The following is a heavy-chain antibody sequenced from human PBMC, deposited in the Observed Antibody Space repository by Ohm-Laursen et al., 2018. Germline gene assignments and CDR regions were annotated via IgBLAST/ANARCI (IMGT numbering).Heavy chain of an antibody. V-gene: IGHV3-23*01. Sequence: GSLRLSCTASGFTFSSHGINWVRQAPGKGLEWVSGISGSGDSKYYADSVKGRFTTSRDNSRNTLELQMNSLRVDDTALYYCARDIDSVAFDYWGQGTLVTGSS. J-gene: IGHJ4*02. CDR3: ARDIDSVAFDY. CDR1: GFTFSSHG. D-gene: IGHD2-15*01. CDR2: ISGSGDSK.